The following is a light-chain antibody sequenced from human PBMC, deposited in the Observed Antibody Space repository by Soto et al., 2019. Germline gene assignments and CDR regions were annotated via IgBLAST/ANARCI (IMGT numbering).Light chain of an antibody. CDR3: SSYTSTMTNV. V-gene: IGLV2-14*03. CDR1: ISDVGGFNS. Sequence: ALTQPASVSGSPGQSITISCTGTISDVGGFNSVSWYQLRPGTAPKLILYDVVDRPSGVSYRFSGSKSGNTASLTISGLQAADEADYFCSSYTSTMTNVFGSGTKVTVL. J-gene: IGLJ1*01. CDR2: DVV.